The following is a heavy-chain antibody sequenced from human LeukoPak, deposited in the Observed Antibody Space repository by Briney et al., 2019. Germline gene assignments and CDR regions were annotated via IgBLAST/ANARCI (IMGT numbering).Heavy chain of an antibody. Sequence: PSQTLSLTCTVSGGSISSGSYYWSWIRQPAGKGLEWIGRIYTSGSTNYNPSLKSRVTISVDTSKNQFSLKLSSVTAADTAVYYCARSVVPAAQNWFDPWGQGTLVTVSS. J-gene: IGHJ5*02. CDR2: IYTSGST. V-gene: IGHV4-61*02. CDR3: ARSVVPAAQNWFDP. CDR1: GGSISSGSYY. D-gene: IGHD2-2*01.